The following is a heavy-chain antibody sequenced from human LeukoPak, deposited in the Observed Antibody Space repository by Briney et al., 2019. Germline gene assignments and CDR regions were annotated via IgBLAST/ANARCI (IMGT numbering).Heavy chain of an antibody. CDR2: ISSNGGST. J-gene: IGHJ4*02. D-gene: IGHD4-23*01. CDR1: GFTFSSYA. V-gene: IGHV3-64D*06. Sequence: GGSLRLSCSASGFTFSSYAMHWVRQAPGKGLEYVSAISSNGGSTYYADSVKGRFTISRDNSKNTLYLQMSSLRAEDTAVYYCVKGGRWVKQTYYFDYWGQGTLVTVSS. CDR3: VKGGRWVKQTYYFDY.